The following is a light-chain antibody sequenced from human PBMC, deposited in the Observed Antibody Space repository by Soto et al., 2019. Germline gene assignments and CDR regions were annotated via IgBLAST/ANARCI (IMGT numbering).Light chain of an antibody. CDR2: GAS. V-gene: IGKV3-20*01. J-gene: IGKJ3*01. Sequence: EIVLTQSPGTLSLSPGARVPLSCRARQSVDSNYLAWYQHKPGQAPRLLIYGASTRATGIPDRFSGSGSGTDFTLTISRLEPEDFAVYYCHQYGLSPPYTFGPGTKVDIK. CDR3: HQYGLSPPYT. CDR1: QSVDSNY.